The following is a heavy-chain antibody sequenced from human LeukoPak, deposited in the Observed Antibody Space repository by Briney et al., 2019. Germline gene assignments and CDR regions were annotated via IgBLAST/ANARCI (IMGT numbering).Heavy chain of an antibody. Sequence: GRSLRLSCAASGFTFSSYWMSWVRQAPGKGLEWVANIKQDGSEKYYVDSVKGRFTISRDNAKNSLYLQMNSLRAEDTAVYYCARSNYDFWSGYYYYYYGMDVWGQGTTVTVSS. V-gene: IGHV3-7*01. J-gene: IGHJ6*02. CDR2: IKQDGSEK. CDR1: GFTFSSYW. CDR3: ARSNYDFWSGYYYYYYGMDV. D-gene: IGHD3-3*01.